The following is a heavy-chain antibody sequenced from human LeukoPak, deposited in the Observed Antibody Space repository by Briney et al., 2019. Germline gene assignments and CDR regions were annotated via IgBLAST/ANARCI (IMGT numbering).Heavy chain of an antibody. V-gene: IGHV4-59*01. D-gene: IGHD3-22*01. CDR1: GGSISSYY. CDR3: ARANYYDSSGYYYGVPSSFDY. Sequence: SETLSLTCTVSGGSISSYYWSWIRQPPGKGLEWIGYIYYSGSTNYNPSLKSRVTISVDTSKNQFSLKLSSVTAADTAVYYCARANYYDSSGYYYGVPSSFDYWGQGTLVTVSS. J-gene: IGHJ4*02. CDR2: IYYSGST.